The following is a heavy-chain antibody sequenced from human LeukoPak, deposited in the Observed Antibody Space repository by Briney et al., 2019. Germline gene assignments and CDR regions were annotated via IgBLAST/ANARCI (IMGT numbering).Heavy chain of an antibody. J-gene: IGHJ6*02. CDR2: IYYSGST. CDR3: ARAGGYCSSTSCYVEEYGMDV. D-gene: IGHD2-2*03. V-gene: IGHV4-39*07. Sequence: SETLSLTCTVSGGSISSSSYYWGWIRQPPGKGLEWIRSIYYSGSTYYNPSLKSRVTISVDTSKNQFSLKLSSVTAADTAVYYCARAGGYCSSTSCYVEEYGMDVWGQGTTVTVSS. CDR1: GGSISSSSYY.